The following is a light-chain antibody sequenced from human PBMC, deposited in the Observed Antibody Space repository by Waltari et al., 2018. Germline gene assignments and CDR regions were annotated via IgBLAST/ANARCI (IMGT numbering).Light chain of an antibody. J-gene: IGKJ1*01. CDR3: QQYSNWPPWT. CDR2: GAS. Sequence: IVMTQSPATLSVSPGERATLPCRASQSVCSNLAWYQQKPGQAPRLLIYGASTRATGIPARFSGSGSGTEFTLTISSLQSGDFAVYYWQQYSNWPPWTFGQGTKVEIK. CDR1: QSVCSN. V-gene: IGKV3-15*01.